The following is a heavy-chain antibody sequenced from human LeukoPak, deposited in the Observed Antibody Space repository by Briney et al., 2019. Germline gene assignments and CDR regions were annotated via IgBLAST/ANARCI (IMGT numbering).Heavy chain of an antibody. V-gene: IGHV3-23*01. J-gene: IGHJ3*02. CDR3: ARVLATTVVRLDAFDI. CDR2: ISASGHST. Sequence: GGSLRLSCAASGFIFDNFGMTWVRQAAGKGLEWVSRISASGHSTTYADSVKGRITISRDNSKNTLFLQVHSLRDDDTAVYYCARVLATTVVRLDAFDIWGQGTMVTVSS. D-gene: IGHD4-23*01. CDR1: GFIFDNFG.